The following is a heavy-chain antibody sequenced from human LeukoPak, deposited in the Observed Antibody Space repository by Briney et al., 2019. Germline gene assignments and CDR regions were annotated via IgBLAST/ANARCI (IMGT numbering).Heavy chain of an antibody. CDR2: MNPKSGNT. J-gene: IGHJ6*03. CDR3: ARALCDSSRCEYYAYMDV. CDR1: GYTFTSYD. Sequence: ASVKVSCKASGYTFTSYDINWVRQATGQGLEWMGWMNPKSGNTGYAQKFQGRGSITRDTSISTAYMELGSLRSDDTAVYYCARALCDSSRCEYYAYMDVWGEGTTVTVSS. V-gene: IGHV1-8*03. D-gene: IGHD3-3*01.